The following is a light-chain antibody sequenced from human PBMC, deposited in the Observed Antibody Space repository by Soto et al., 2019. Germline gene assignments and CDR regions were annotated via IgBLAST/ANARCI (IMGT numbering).Light chain of an antibody. Sequence: EIVMTHSPATLSVSPGERATLSCRASQSVSSNLAWYQQKPGQAPRLLIYGASTRATGIPARFSGSGSGTEFTLTISSLRSEDFAVYHCQQYNNWPGYTFGQGTKLEIK. CDR2: GAS. CDR1: QSVSSN. J-gene: IGKJ2*01. V-gene: IGKV3-15*01. CDR3: QQYNNWPGYT.